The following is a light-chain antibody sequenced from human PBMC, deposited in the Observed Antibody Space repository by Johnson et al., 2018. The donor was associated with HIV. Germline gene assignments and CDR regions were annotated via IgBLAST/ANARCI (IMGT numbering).Light chain of an antibody. CDR3: GTWDSSLAPV. V-gene: IGLV1-51*01. J-gene: IGLJ1*01. CDR1: SSYIGNNY. Sequence: QSVLTQPPSVSAAPGQKVSISCSGSSSYIGNNYVSSYQQLPGTAPKFLIYDNYKRPSGIPDRFSGSKSGTSATLGITGLQTGAEADYYCGTWDSSLAPVFGTGTKVTVL. CDR2: DNY.